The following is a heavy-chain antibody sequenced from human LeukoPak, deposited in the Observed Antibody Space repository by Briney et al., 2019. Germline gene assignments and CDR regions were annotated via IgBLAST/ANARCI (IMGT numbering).Heavy chain of an antibody. D-gene: IGHD5-18*01. V-gene: IGHV4-34*01. CDR2: INHSGST. J-gene: IGHJ4*02. CDR3: ARGSTLHHSGYSYGF. CDR1: GGSFSGYY. Sequence: SETLSLTCAVYGGSFSGYYWSWIRQPPGKGLEWIGEINHSGSTNYNPSLKSRVTISVDTSKNQFSLKLSSVTAADTAVYYCARGSTLHHSGYSYGFWGQGTLVTVSS.